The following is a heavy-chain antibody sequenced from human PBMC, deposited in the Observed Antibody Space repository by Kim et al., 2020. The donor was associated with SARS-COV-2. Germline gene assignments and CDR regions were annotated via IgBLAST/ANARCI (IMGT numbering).Heavy chain of an antibody. V-gene: IGHV3-23*01. D-gene: IGHD6-13*01. J-gene: IGHJ6*02. CDR3: AKNIAPGGRGNAMDV. Sequence: AGSVKGRFSMSSDSSANTVYLHMNSLRAEDTAVYYCAKNIAPGGRGNAMDVWGQGTTVTVSS.